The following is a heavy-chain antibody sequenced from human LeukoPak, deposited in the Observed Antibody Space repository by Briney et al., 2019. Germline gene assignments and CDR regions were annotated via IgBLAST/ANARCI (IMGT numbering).Heavy chain of an antibody. J-gene: IGHJ4*02. CDR2: ISYDGSNK. V-gene: IGHV3-30*03. CDR1: GFTFSSYG. CDR3: ARNSVAGTGNY. Sequence: GGSLRLSCAASGFTFSSYGMHWVRQAPGKGLEWVAVISYDGSNKYYADSVKGRFTISRDNSKNTLYLQMNSLRPEDTAVYYCARNSVAGTGNYWGQGTLVTVSS. D-gene: IGHD6-19*01.